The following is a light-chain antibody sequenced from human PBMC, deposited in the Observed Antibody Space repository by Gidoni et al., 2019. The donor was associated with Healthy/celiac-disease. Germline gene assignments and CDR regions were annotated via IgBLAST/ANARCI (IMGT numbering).Light chain of an antibody. J-gene: IGKJ1*01. Sequence: DIQMTQSPSSLSASVGDRVTITCRASQSISSYLNWYQQKQGKAPKLLIYAASSLQRWVPSRFSGSGSGTDFTLTISSLQPEDFATYYCQQSYSTPWTFGQGTKVEIK. CDR3: QQSYSTPWT. V-gene: IGKV1-39*01. CDR2: AAS. CDR1: QSISSY.